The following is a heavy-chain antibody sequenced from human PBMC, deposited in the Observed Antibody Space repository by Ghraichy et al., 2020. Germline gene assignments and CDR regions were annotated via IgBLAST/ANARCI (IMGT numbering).Heavy chain of an antibody. CDR1: GGTFSSYA. CDR2: IIPIFGTA. CDR3: ARDPSMVRGVIITGEFDY. Sequence: SVKVSCKASGGTFSSYAISWVRQAPGQGLEWMGGIIPIFGTANYAQKFQGRVTITADESTSTAYMELSSLRSEDTAVYYCARDPSMVRGVIITGEFDYWGQGTLVTVSS. V-gene: IGHV1-69*13. D-gene: IGHD3-10*01. J-gene: IGHJ4*02.